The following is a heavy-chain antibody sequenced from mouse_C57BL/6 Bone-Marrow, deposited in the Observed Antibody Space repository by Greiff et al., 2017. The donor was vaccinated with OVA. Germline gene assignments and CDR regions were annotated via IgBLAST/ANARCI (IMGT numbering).Heavy chain of an antibody. CDR3: ARHRGGYYFDY. CDR2: INPGSGGT. CDR1: GYAFTNYL. Sequence: QVQLQQSGAELVRPGTSVKVSCKASGYAFTNYLIEWVKQRPGQGLEWIGVINPGSGGTNYNEKFKGKATLTADKSSSTAYMQLSSLTSEDSAVYFCARHRGGYYFDYWGQGTTLTVSS. V-gene: IGHV1-54*01. J-gene: IGHJ2*01.